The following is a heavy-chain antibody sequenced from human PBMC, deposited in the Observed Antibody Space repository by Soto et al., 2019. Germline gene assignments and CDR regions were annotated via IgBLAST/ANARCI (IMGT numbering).Heavy chain of an antibody. J-gene: IGHJ4*02. CDR3: TRSSYDYGDDEPLPAY. Sequence: GGSLRLSCAASGFTFSGSAMHGVRQASGKELERVGRIRSKANSYATAYAASVKGRFTISRDDSKNTAYLQMNSLKTEDTAVYYCTRSSYDYGDDEPLPAYWGQGTLVTVSS. CDR2: IRSKANSYAT. D-gene: IGHD4-17*01. CDR1: GFTFSGSA. V-gene: IGHV3-73*01.